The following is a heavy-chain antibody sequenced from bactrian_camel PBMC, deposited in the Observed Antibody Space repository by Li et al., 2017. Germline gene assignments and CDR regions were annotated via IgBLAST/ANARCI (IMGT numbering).Heavy chain of an antibody. CDR3: AADSGFCDILHGPHLGLEYPD. J-gene: IGHJ4*01. CDR1: GDTSRTHC. V-gene: IGHV3S53*01. Sequence: HVQLVESGGGSAQAGGSLTLSCVAAGDTSRTHCMAWFRRTPGKEREGVAAIDSDGTTKYIESVQGRLTISKDNAKSILYQQMSNLEPDDTAMYLCAADSGFCDILHGPHLGLEYPDWGQGTQVTVS. CDR2: IDSDGTT. D-gene: IGHD2*01.